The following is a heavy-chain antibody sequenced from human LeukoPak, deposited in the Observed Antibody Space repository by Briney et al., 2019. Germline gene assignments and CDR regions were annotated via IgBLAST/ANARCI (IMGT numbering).Heavy chain of an antibody. V-gene: IGHV1-8*02. Sequence: GASVKVSCKASGYTFTGYYMHWVRQATGQGREWMGWMNPNRGNTGYAQKFQGRVTMTRNTSISTAYMELSSLRSEDTAVYYCARVVAVAARGDYWGQGTLVTVSS. CDR3: ARVVAVAARGDY. CDR1: GYTFTGYY. J-gene: IGHJ4*02. CDR2: MNPNRGNT. D-gene: IGHD6-19*01.